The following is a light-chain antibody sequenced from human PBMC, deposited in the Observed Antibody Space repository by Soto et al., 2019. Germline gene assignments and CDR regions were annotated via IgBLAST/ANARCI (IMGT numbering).Light chain of an antibody. V-gene: IGKV1-39*01. J-gene: IGKJ3*01. CDR2: AAS. Sequence: DIQMTQSLSTLAASVGERVTITCRASQGISSYLAWYQQKPGKAPELLIYAASSLQSGVPSRFSGSGSGTDFTLTISSLQPQDFATYYCQQSYSTPITFGPGTKVDIK. CDR1: QGISSY. CDR3: QQSYSTPIT.